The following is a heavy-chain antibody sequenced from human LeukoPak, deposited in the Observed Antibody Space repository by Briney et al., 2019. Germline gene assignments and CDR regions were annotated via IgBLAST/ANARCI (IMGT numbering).Heavy chain of an antibody. J-gene: IGHJ5*02. V-gene: IGHV1-24*01. CDR1: GYTLTELS. CDR2: FDPEDGET. D-gene: IGHD3-10*01. CDR3: ATGITMVRGDNWFDP. Sequence: ASVKVSCKVSGYTLTELSMHWVRQAPGKGLEWMGGFDPEDGETIYAQKFQGRVTMTEDTSTYTAYMELSSLRSEDTAVYYCATGITMVRGDNWFDPWGQGTLVTVSS.